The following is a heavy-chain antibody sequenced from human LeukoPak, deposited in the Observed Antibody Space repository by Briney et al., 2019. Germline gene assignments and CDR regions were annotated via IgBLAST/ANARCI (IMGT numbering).Heavy chain of an antibody. CDR2: IYYSGST. Sequence: KPSETLSLTCTVSGGSISSSSYYWGWIRQPPGKGLEWIGYIYYSGSTNYNLSLKSRVTISVDTSKNQFSLKLSSVTAADTAVYYCAREAVDSSIYFDYWGQGTLVTVSS. J-gene: IGHJ4*02. D-gene: IGHD6-13*01. CDR3: AREAVDSSIYFDY. CDR1: GGSISSSSYY. V-gene: IGHV4-61*01.